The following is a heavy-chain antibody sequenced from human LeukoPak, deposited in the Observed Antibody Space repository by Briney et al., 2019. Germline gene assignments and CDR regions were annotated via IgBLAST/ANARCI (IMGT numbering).Heavy chain of an antibody. CDR1: GYTFTSYG. V-gene: IGHV1-18*01. Sequence: ASVKVSCKASGYTFTSYGISWVRQAPGQGLEWMGWISAYNGNTNYAQKLQGRVTMTTDTSTSTAYMELRSLRSDDTAVYSCARARPGTTYYYDSSGYWDYWGQGTLVTVSS. J-gene: IGHJ4*02. CDR3: ARARPGTTYYYDSSGYWDY. CDR2: ISAYNGNT. D-gene: IGHD3-22*01.